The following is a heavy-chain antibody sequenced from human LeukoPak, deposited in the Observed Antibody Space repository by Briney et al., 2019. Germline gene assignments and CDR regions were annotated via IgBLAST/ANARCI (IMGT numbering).Heavy chain of an antibody. Sequence: GESLKISCKGSGYSFTSYWLGWVRQMPGKGLEWMGIIYPGDSDTRYSPSFQGQVTISADKSISTAYLQWSSLKASDTAMYYCAKIGYCSGGSCYSGPLDYWGQGTLVTVSS. V-gene: IGHV5-51*01. CDR1: GYSFTSYW. D-gene: IGHD2-15*01. CDR2: IYPGDSDT. J-gene: IGHJ4*02. CDR3: AKIGYCSGGSCYSGPLDY.